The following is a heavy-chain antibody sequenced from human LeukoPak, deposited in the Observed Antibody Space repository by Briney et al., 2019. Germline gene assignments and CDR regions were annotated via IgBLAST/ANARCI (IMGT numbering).Heavy chain of an antibody. Sequence: GGSLRLSCAASGFIFSSYAIHWVRQAPGKGLEWVAVISYDGSNKYYADSVKGRFTISRDNSKNTLYLQMNSLRAEDTAVCYCARAANYYDSSGYYYPFDYWGQGTLVTVSS. V-gene: IGHV3-30-3*01. CDR2: ISYDGSNK. CDR1: GFIFSSYA. J-gene: IGHJ4*02. CDR3: ARAANYYDSSGYYYPFDY. D-gene: IGHD3-22*01.